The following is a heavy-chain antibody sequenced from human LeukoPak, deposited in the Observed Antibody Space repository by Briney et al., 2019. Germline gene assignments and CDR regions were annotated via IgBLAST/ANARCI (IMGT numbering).Heavy chain of an antibody. CDR3: ARGSGQWGFDS. Sequence: SETLSLTCTVSGGSISSHYWSWIRQPPGKTLEWIGYIYYSGSTNYNPSLRSRVTISVDSSKNQFSLKLSSVTAADTAVYYCARGSGQWGFDSWGQGTLVAVSS. V-gene: IGHV4-59*11. CDR2: IYYSGST. D-gene: IGHD3-10*01. J-gene: IGHJ4*02. CDR1: GGSISSHY.